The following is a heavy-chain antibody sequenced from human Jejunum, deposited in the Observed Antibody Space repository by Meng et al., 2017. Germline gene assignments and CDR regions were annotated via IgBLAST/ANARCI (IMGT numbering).Heavy chain of an antibody. CDR1: GYGFTSYH. J-gene: IGHJ4*02. CDR3: ARGVAAGVDY. CDR2: MSPSSGDT. V-gene: IGHV1-8*01. Sequence: ASVKVSCKASGYGFTSYHINWVRQATGQGPEWMGWMSPSSGDTGYAEKFQDRVTMTRDTSINTAYMEVRSLKSEDTAVYYCARGVAAGVDYWGQGTLVTVSS. D-gene: IGHD6-13*01.